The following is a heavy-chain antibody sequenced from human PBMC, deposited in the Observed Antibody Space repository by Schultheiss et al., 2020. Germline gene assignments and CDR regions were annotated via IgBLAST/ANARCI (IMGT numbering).Heavy chain of an antibody. CDR3: ARLVSGGLDV. CDR1: GGSISRYY. CDR2: IYYSGST. J-gene: IGHJ6*02. Sequence: SQTLSLTCTVSGGSISRYYWSWIRQPPGKGLEWIGYIYYSGSTYYNPSLKSRVNVSAETSKNHFSLKLSSVTAADTAVYYCARLVSGGLDVWGQGTTVTVSS. V-gene: IGHV4-59*12.